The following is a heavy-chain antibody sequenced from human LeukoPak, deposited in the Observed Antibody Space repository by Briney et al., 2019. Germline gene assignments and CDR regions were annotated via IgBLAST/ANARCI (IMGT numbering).Heavy chain of an antibody. J-gene: IGHJ4*02. CDR3: ARGLDGYNEMPFDY. CDR1: GFTFSSYA. V-gene: IGHV3-30-3*01. Sequence: GGSLRLSSAASGFTFSSYAMHWVRQAPGKGLEWVAVISYDGSNKYYADSVKGRFTISRDNSKNTLYLQMNSLRAEDTAVYYCARGLDGYNEMPFDYWGQGTLVTVSS. CDR2: ISYDGSNK. D-gene: IGHD5-24*01.